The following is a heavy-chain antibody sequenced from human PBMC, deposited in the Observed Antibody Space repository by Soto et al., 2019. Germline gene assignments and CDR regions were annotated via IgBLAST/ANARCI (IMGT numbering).Heavy chain of an antibody. CDR2: MNPSSDT. V-gene: IGHV1-8*01. D-gene: IGHD6-13*01. Sequence: ASVKVSCKASGYTSTNLDVNWVRQATGQGLEWMGWMNPSSDTGYAQKFQGRLTMTRDTSTSTVYMELTSLRSEDTAVYYCAMQQKAVGFTSRGPGT. CDR1: GYTSTNLD. J-gene: IGHJ4*03. CDR3: AMQQKAVGFTS.